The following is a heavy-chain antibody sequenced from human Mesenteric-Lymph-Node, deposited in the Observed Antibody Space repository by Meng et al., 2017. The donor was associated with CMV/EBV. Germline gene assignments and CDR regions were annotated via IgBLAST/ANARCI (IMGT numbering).Heavy chain of an antibody. CDR2: INTYNGNT. CDR3: ARVQCSTTSCYDNWFDP. CDR1: GYTFSTYD. V-gene: IGHV1-18*01. Sequence: ASVKVSCKASGYTFSTYDINWVRQATGQGLEWMGWINTYNGNTKFAQKVQGRVTMTRDTSTTTVYMELRSLTSDDTAVYYCARVQCSTTSCYDNWFDPWGQGTLVTVSS. J-gene: IGHJ5*02. D-gene: IGHD2-2*01.